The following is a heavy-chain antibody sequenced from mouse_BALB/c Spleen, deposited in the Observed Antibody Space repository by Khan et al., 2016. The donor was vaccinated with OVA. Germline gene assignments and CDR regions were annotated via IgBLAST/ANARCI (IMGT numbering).Heavy chain of an antibody. Sequence: QVQLKQSGAELARPGASVKMSCKASGYTFTSYTIHWIKLRPGQGLEWIGYINPSNGYTNYNQKFRDKATLTADKSSTPAYMQLSSLTSDDSAVYSCVRDGAYHRNDGWFAYWGQGTLVTVSA. CDR2: INPSNGYT. V-gene: IGHV1-4*01. J-gene: IGHJ3*01. D-gene: IGHD2-14*01. CDR3: VRDGAYHRNDGWFAY. CDR1: GYTFTSYT.